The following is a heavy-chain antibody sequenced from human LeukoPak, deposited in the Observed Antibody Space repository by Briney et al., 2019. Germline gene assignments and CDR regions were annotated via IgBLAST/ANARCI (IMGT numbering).Heavy chain of an antibody. J-gene: IGHJ4*02. Sequence: PGGSLRLSCAASGFTFSNHGMHWVRQAPGKGLEGVALMSYDGTNKVYADSVKGRFTISRDNSKNTLYLEMNNLRAEDTAVYYCAKRGYCSGGRCYSFHFDYWGQGTLVTVSS. D-gene: IGHD2-15*01. V-gene: IGHV3-30*18. CDR2: MSYDGTNK. CDR1: GFTFSNHG. CDR3: AKRGYCSGGRCYSFHFDY.